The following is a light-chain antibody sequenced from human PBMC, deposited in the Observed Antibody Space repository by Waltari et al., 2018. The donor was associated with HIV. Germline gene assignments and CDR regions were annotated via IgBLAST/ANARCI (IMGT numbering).Light chain of an antibody. Sequence: QSALTQPASVSGSPGQSITISCTGTRSDFGRYNFVSWYQQHPDKAPKLMLYDVSYRPSGVSNRFSGSKSDNTASLTISGLQAEDEGVYYCSSYVSSSTLVFGGGTKLTVL. V-gene: IGLV2-14*03. CDR2: DVS. CDR3: SSYVSSSTLV. CDR1: RSDFGRYNF. J-gene: IGLJ2*01.